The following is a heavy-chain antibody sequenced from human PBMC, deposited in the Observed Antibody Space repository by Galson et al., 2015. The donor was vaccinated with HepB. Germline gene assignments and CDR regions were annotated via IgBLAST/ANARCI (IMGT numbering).Heavy chain of an antibody. CDR2: IIPIFGTA. CDR1: GGTFSSYA. V-gene: IGHV1-69*06. CDR3: ASDVGYSSGWHEYGY. D-gene: IGHD6-19*01. J-gene: IGHJ4*02. Sequence: SVKVSCKASGGTFSSYAISWVRQAPGQGLEWMGGIIPIFGTANYAQKFQGRVTITADKSTSTAYMELSSLRSEDTAVYYCASDVGYSSGWHEYGYWGQGTLVTVSS.